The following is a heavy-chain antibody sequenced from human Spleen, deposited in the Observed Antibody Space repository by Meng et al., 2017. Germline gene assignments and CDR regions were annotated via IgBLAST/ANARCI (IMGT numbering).Heavy chain of an antibody. CDR1: GGSFSDYY. V-gene: IGHV4-34*01. CDR3: ARGPTTMAHDFDY. J-gene: IGHJ4*02. Sequence: QTRSLTGVVSGGSFSDYYWSWIRQPPGKGLEWIGEINHSGSTNYNPSLESRATRSVDTSQNNLSLKLSSVTAADSAVYYCARGPTTMAHDFDYWGQGTLVTVSS. D-gene: IGHD4-11*01. CDR2: INHSGST.